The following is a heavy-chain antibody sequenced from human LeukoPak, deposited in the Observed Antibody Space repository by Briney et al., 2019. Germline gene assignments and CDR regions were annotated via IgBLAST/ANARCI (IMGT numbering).Heavy chain of an antibody. Sequence: GGSLRLSCAASGFTFSSYSMNWVRQAPGKGLEWVSSISSSSSYIYYADSVKGRFTISRDNAKNSLYLQMNSLRAEDTAVYYCARDGTAGTTHAFDIWGQGTTVTVSS. CDR2: ISSSSSYI. CDR3: ARDGTAGTTHAFDI. J-gene: IGHJ3*02. CDR1: GFTFSSYS. D-gene: IGHD1-7*01. V-gene: IGHV3-21*01.